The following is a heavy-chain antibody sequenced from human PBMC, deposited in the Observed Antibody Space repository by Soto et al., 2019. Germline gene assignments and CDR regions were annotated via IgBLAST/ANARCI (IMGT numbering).Heavy chain of an antibody. V-gene: IGHV3-73*02. CDR3: TRQVLRFLEWLSASGMDV. D-gene: IGHD3-3*01. J-gene: IGHJ6*02. CDR1: GFTFSGSA. CDR2: IRSKANSYAT. Sequence: EVQLVESGGGLVQPGGSLKLSCAASGFTFSGSAMHWVRQASGKGLEWVGRIRSKANSYATAYAASVKGRFTISRDDSKNTAYLHMNSLKTEDTAVYYCTRQVLRFLEWLSASGMDVWGQGTTVTVSS.